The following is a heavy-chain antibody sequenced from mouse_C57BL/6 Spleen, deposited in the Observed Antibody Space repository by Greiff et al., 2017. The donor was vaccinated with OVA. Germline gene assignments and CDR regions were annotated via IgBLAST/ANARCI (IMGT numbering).Heavy chain of an antibody. J-gene: IGHJ2*01. CDR2: ISSGGSYT. CDR3: ARHGDLLWYFDF. V-gene: IGHV5-6*01. Sequence: EVQLVESGGDLVKPGGSLKLSCAASGFTFSSYGMSWVRQTPDKRLEWVATISSGGSYTYYPDSVKGRFTISRDNAKNTLYLQMSSLLSADTAMYYCARHGDLLWYFDFWGPGTTLTVSS. CDR1: GFTFSSYG. D-gene: IGHD1-1*01.